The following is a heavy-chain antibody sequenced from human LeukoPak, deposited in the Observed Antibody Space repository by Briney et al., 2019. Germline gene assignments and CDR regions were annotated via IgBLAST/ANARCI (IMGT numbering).Heavy chain of an antibody. V-gene: IGHV1-8*01. CDR2: MNPNSGNT. D-gene: IGHD5-12*01. J-gene: IGHJ6*03. Sequence: ASVKVSCKASGYTFTSYDINWVRQATGQGLEWMGWMNPNSGNTGYAQKFQGRVTMTRNTSISTAYMELSSLRSEDPAGYYCARGPPRGIVATILHVNYYYYMDVWGKGTTVTVSS. CDR3: ARGPPRGIVATILHVNYYYYMDV. CDR1: GYTFTSYD.